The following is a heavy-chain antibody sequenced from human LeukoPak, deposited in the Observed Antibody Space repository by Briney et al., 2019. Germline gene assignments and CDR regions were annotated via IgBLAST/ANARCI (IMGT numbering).Heavy chain of an antibody. J-gene: IGHJ4*02. V-gene: IGHV4-39*01. CDR3: ASDCSSTSCYARYYFDN. D-gene: IGHD2-2*01. Sequence: SETLSLTCTVSGGSISTSSFYFGWIRQPPGKGLEWIGVIYYSGSTYYNPSLKSRVTIFVDTSKNQFSLKLSSVTAADTAVYFCASDCSSTSCYARYYFDNWGQGTLVTVSS. CDR1: GGSISTSSFY. CDR2: IYYSGST.